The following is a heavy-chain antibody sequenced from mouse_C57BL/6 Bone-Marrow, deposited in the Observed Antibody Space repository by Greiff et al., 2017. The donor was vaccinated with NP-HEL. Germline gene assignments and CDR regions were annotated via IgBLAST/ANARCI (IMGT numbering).Heavy chain of an antibody. CDR1: GYIFTDYY. CDR2: INPYNGGT. Sequence: VQLQQSGPVLVKPGASVKMSCKASGYIFTDYYMNWVKQSHGKSLEWIGVINPYNGGTSYNQKFKGKATLTVDKSSSTAYMELNSLTSEDSAVYYCARIPIYYDYVYFDVWGTGTTVTVSS. D-gene: IGHD2-4*01. V-gene: IGHV1-19*01. J-gene: IGHJ1*03. CDR3: ARIPIYYDYVYFDV.